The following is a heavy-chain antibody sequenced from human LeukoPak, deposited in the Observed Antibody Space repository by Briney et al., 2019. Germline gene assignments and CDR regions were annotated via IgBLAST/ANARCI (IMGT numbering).Heavy chain of an antibody. J-gene: IGHJ4*02. CDR1: GLTFSTYA. CDR2: ITSSGYDT. V-gene: IGHV3-23*01. Sequence: GGSLRLSCAASGLTFSTYAMSWVRQAPGKGLELVSSITSSGYDTYYRDSVKGRFTISRDNSENTLYLQMNSLRPEDTAMYYCAKDSRETLAGTEDYWGRGTLVTVSS. CDR3: AKDSRETLAGTEDY. D-gene: IGHD6-19*01.